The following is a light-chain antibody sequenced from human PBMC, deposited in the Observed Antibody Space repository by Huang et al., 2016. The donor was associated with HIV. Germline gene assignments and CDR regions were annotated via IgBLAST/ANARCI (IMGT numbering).Light chain of an antibody. CDR2: DAS. J-gene: IGKJ4*01. CDR1: QSVSSS. CDR3: QQRSNWPLT. Sequence: EIVLTQSPATLSLSPGERATLFCRASQSVSSSLAWYQQKPGQAPRLLIYDASNRATGIPARFSGSGSEADFTLTISSLEPEDFAVYYCQQRSNWPLTFGGGTKVEIK. V-gene: IGKV3-11*01.